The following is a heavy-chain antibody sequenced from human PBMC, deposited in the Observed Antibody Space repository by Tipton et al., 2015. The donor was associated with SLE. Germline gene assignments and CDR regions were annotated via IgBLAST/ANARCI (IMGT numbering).Heavy chain of an antibody. D-gene: IGHD2-15*01. J-gene: IGHJ3*02. CDR2: IYHSGST. CDR1: GGSLTNYY. V-gene: IGHV4-59*04. Sequence: TLSLTCSVSGGSLTNYYWNWIRQPPGKGLEWIGSIYHSGSTYYNPSLKSRVTISVDTSKNQFSLKLSSVTAADTAVYYCARLDIVVVVAATSAFDIWGQGTMVTVSS. CDR3: ARLDIVVVVAATSAFDI.